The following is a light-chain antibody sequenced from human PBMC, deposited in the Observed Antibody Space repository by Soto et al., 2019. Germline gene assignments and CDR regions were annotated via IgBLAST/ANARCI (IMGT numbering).Light chain of an antibody. J-gene: IGKJ4*01. Sequence: DTQMTQSPSSLSASVGDRVTITCRASQGISNYLAWYQQKPGKVPKLLIYAASTLQSGVPSRFSGSGSGTDFTLTISSLQPEDVATYYCREGLTFGGGTKVEI. CDR1: QGISNY. CDR2: AAS. CDR3: REGLT. V-gene: IGKV1-27*01.